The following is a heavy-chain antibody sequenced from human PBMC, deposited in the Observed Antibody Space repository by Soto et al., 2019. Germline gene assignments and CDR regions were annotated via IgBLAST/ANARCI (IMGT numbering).Heavy chain of an antibody. CDR2: IYYSGSI. CDR3: ASHSSSWYSNWFDP. V-gene: IGHV4-39*07. D-gene: IGHD6-13*01. J-gene: IGHJ5*02. Sequence: PSETLSLTCSVSGGSISTTNYYWGWIRQPPGKGLEWIGSIYYSGSIYHNPSLRSRVTMSIDTSKNQFSLKLISVTAADTAVYYCASHSSSWYSNWFDPWGQGTLVTVSS. CDR1: GGSISTTNYY.